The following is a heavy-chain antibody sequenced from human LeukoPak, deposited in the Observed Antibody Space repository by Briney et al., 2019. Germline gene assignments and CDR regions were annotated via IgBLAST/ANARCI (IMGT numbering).Heavy chain of an antibody. V-gene: IGHV3-11*04. D-gene: IGHD5-18*01. CDR2: ISSSGSTI. CDR1: GFTFSDYY. CDR3: VREMVTGAFDI. Sequence: GGSLRLSCAASGFTFSDYYMSWIRQAPGKGLEWVSYISSSGSTIYYADSVKGRFTISRDNAKNSLYLQMNSLRAEDTAVYYCVREMVTGAFDIWGQGTMVTVSS. J-gene: IGHJ3*02.